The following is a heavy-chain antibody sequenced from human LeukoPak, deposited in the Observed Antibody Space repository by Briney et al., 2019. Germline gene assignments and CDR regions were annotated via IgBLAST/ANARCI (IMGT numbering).Heavy chain of an antibody. V-gene: IGHV3-11*04. CDR3: ARDLSGGTFDY. D-gene: IGHD1-26*01. CDR1: GFTFSNYY. Sequence: PGGXLRLSCAASGFTFSNYYMSWLRQAPGKGLEWVSYISSSGSTIYYADSVKGRFTISRDNAKNSLYLQMNSLRAEDTAVYYCARDLSGGTFDYWGQGTLVTVSS. J-gene: IGHJ4*02. CDR2: ISSSGSTI.